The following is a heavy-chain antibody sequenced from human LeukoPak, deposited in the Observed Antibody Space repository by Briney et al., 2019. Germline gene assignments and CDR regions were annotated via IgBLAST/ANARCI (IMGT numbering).Heavy chain of an antibody. D-gene: IGHD3-9*01. CDR1: GGSISGDY. J-gene: IGHJ5*02. CDR3: ARTDYDILTGLFDP. Sequence: SETLSLTCTVSGGSISGDYWSWIRQPPGKGLEWIGYIYYSGSTNYNPSLKSRVTISVDTSKNRLSLELRSVTAADTAVYYCARTDYDILTGLFDPWGQGTLVTVSS. CDR2: IYYSGST. V-gene: IGHV4-59*01.